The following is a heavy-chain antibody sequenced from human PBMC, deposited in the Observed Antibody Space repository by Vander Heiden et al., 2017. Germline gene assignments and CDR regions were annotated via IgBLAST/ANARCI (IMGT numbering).Heavy chain of an antibody. V-gene: IGHV3-21*01. CDR2: ISSDGTAK. J-gene: IGHJ4*02. CDR3: DAADY. CDR1: ALTFSKYA. Sequence: EVQLVESGGGLVKPGGSLRLSCAASALTFSKYAMGWARQAPGRGLEWVSTISSDGTAKHYADSVKGRFTISRDNTKNSLYLQMSSLRAEDTAVYYCDAADYWGQGTLVTVSS. D-gene: IGHD6-13*01.